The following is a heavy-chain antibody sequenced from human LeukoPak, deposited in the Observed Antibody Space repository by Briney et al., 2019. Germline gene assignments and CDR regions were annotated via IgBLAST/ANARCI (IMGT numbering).Heavy chain of an antibody. D-gene: IGHD5-24*01. J-gene: IGHJ4*02. CDR2: INGDGGTT. V-gene: IGHV3-74*03. Sequence: GGSLRLSCAASGFTFSSYWMHWVRHAPGKGLVWVSHINGDGGTTTYADSVKGQFTISRDNAKNTLYLQMNSLRAEDTAVFYCARSNNYGFDYWGQGTLVTVSS. CDR1: GFTFSSYW. CDR3: ARSNNYGFDY.